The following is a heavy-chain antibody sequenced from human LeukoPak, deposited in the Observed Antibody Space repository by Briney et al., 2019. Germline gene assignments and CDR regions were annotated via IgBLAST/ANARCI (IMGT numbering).Heavy chain of an antibody. CDR2: IKQDGSEK. J-gene: IGHJ4*02. Sequence: PGGSLRLSCAASGFTFRNYWMNWVRQAPGKGLEWVANIKQDGSEKHYVDSVKGRFTISRDNAKNSLYVQMNSLRVEDTAVYYCARSPGGSWGTDYWGQGTLVTVSS. D-gene: IGHD3-16*01. V-gene: IGHV3-7*01. CDR3: ARSPGGSWGTDY. CDR1: GFTFRNYW.